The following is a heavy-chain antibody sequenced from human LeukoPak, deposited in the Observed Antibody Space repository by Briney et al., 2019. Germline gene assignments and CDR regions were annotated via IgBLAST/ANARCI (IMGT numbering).Heavy chain of an antibody. J-gene: IGHJ4*02. D-gene: IGHD3-22*01. CDR1: GGTFSSYA. Sequence: SVKVSCKASGGTFSSYAISWVRQAPGQGLEWMGGIIPIFGTANYAQKFQGRVTITADESTSTAYMELSSLRSEDTAVYYCAGVAGDSSGYYNYWGQGTLVTVSS. CDR2: IIPIFGTA. V-gene: IGHV1-69*13. CDR3: AGVAGDSSGYYNY.